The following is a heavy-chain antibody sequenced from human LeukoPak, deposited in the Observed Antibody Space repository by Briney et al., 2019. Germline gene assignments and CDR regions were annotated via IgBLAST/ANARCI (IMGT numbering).Heavy chain of an antibody. CDR2: IIPILGIA. CDR3: ARENDGFFDY. J-gene: IGHJ4*02. CDR1: GYTFSNYD. Sequence: SVKVSCRASGYTFSNYDITWVRQAPGQGLEWMGRIIPILGIANYAQKFQGRVTITADKSTSTAYMELSSLRSEDTAVYYCARENDGFFDYWGQGTLVTVSS. D-gene: IGHD5-24*01. V-gene: IGHV1-69*04.